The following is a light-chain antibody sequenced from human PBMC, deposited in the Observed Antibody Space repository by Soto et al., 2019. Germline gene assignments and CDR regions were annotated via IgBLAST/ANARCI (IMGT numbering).Light chain of an antibody. V-gene: IGKV1-33*01. J-gene: IGKJ4*01. CDR3: QQYDKPPVT. CDR2: DVS. Sequence: DIQMTQSPSSLSASVGDRVTITCQASQDISNFLNWYHQTPGKAPRLLIYDVSNLQPGVASRFSGSGSGTDFTFTINNLQPEDIVTFYCQQYDKPPVTFGGGTKVEIK. CDR1: QDISNF.